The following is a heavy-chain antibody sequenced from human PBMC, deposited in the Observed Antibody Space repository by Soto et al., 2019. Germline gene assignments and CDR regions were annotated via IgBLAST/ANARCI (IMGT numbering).Heavy chain of an antibody. V-gene: IGHV1-18*01. CDR2: ISAYNGNT. Sequence: ASVKVSCKASGYTFTSYGISWVRQAPGQGLEWMGWISAYNGNTNYAQKLQGRVTMTTDPSTSTAYMELRSLRSDDTAVYYCARERAYSSSWYVGWHFDLWGRGTLVTVSS. CDR3: ARERAYSSSWYVGWHFDL. CDR1: GYTFTSYG. D-gene: IGHD6-13*01. J-gene: IGHJ2*01.